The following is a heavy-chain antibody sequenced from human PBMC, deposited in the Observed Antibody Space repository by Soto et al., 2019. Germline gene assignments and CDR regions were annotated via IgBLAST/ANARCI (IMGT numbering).Heavy chain of an antibody. V-gene: IGHV1-69*06. D-gene: IGHD2-8*02. CDR2: IIPIFGTA. J-gene: IGHJ5*02. CDR3: ARGFTGSAGPFDP. Sequence: SVKVSRKASGVTFSSYAIRWVRQAPGQGLEWMGGIIPIFGTANYAQKFQGLVTISADTSLNTAYLQWGSLRASDTATYYCARGFTGSAGPFDPWGQGTLVTVSS. CDR1: GVTFSSYA.